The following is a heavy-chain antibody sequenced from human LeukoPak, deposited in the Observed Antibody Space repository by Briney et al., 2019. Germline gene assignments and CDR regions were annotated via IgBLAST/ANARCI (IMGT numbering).Heavy chain of an antibody. J-gene: IGHJ4*02. D-gene: IGHD6-13*01. Sequence: SETLSLTCTDSGGSISSYYWSWIRQPPGKGLEWIGYIYYSGSTNYNPSLKSRVTISVDTSKNQFSLKLSSVTAADTAVYYCARGELAAACDYWGQGTLVTVSS. CDR3: ARGELAAACDY. V-gene: IGHV4-59*01. CDR2: IYYSGST. CDR1: GGSISSYY.